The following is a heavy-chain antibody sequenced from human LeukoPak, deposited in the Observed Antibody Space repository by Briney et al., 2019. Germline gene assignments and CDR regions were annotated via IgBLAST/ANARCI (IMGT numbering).Heavy chain of an antibody. Sequence: PGASVKVSCKASGGTFSSYAISWVRQAPGQGLEWMGGIIPIFGTANYAQKFQGRVTITADESTSTAYMELSSLRSEDTAVYYCARFDSSGYYPYYYYGMDVWGQGTTVTVSS. J-gene: IGHJ6*02. CDR1: GGTFSSYA. CDR2: IIPIFGTA. D-gene: IGHD3-22*01. CDR3: ARFDSSGYYPYYYYGMDV. V-gene: IGHV1-69*13.